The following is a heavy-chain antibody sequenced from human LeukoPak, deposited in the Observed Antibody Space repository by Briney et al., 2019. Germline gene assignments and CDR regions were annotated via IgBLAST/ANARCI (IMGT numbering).Heavy chain of an antibody. Sequence: GSLRLSCAASGFTVGNNYMKWIRQAPGKGLEWVSLIYSGGSTYYADSVKGRFTISRDSSKNTLYLQMNSLRVEDTAVYYCATNMGFWGQGTLVTVSS. D-gene: IGHD2/OR15-2a*01. CDR2: IYSGGST. V-gene: IGHV3-53*01. J-gene: IGHJ4*02. CDR1: GFTVGNNY. CDR3: ATNMGF.